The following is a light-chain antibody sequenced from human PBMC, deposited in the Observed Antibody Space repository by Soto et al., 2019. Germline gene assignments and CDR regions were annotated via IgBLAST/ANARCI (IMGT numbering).Light chain of an antibody. CDR1: QSITNY. CDR2: IAS. CDR3: QQTYSFPRT. V-gene: IGKV1-39*01. J-gene: IGKJ1*01. Sequence: DIQMTQSPSSLSASVGDRVTITCRASQSITNYLHWYQQKPGRAPKLLIYIASSLQSEVPSRFSGSGSGTDFTLTISSLQAEDFATYCSQQTYSFPRTFGQGTKVEI.